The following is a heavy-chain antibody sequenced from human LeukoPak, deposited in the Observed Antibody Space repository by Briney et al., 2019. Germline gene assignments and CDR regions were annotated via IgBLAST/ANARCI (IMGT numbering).Heavy chain of an antibody. CDR1: GFTFSSYG. CDR3: AKDRGSSSPGGYYYYYMDV. D-gene: IGHD6-13*01. J-gene: IGHJ6*03. Sequence: GGSLRLSCAASGFTFSSYGMHWVRQAPGKGLEWVAVIWYDGSNKYYADSVKGRFTISRDNSKNTLYLQMNSLRAEDTAVYYCAKDRGSSSPGGYYYYYMDVWGKGTTVTVSS. V-gene: IGHV3-33*06. CDR2: IWYDGSNK.